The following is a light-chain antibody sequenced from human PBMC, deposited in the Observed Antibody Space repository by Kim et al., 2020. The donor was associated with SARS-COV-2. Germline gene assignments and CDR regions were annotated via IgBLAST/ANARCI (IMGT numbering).Light chain of an antibody. CDR1: ALPRNY. V-gene: IGLV3-10*01. Sequence: SYELTQPPSVSVSPGQTATITCSGDALPRNYAYWYQQKSGQAPVLVIYEDSKRPSGIPERFSGSTSGTLATLTISGTQVQDEADYYCFSADSSGNHRVFGGGTQLTVL. CDR2: EDS. J-gene: IGLJ2*01. CDR3: FSADSSGNHRV.